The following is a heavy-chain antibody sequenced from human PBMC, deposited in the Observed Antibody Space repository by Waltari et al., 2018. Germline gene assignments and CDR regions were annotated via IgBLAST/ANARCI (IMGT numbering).Heavy chain of an antibody. CDR3: ARAYYSSSRPHYYMDV. CDR2: IYHSGST. CDR1: GYSISSGYY. J-gene: IGHJ6*03. Sequence: QVQLQESGPGLVKPSETLSLTCAVSGYSISSGYYWGWIRQPPGKGLEWIGSIYHSGSTYYNPSLKSRVTISVDTSKNQFSLKLSSVTAADTAVYYCARAYYSSSRPHYYMDVWGKGTTVTVSS. V-gene: IGHV4-38-2*01. D-gene: IGHD6-13*01.